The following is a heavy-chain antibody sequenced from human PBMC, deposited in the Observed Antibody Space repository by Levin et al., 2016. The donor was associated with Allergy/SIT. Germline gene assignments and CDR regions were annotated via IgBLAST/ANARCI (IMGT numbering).Heavy chain of an antibody. CDR3: TTDIVLMVYDSFDY. V-gene: IGHV3-15*01. D-gene: IGHD2-8*01. CDR2: IKSKTDGGTT. CDR1: GFTFSNAW. Sequence: GESLKISCAASGFTFSNAWMSWVRQAPGKGLEWVGRIKSKTDGGTTDYAAPVKGRFTISRDDSKNTLYLQMNSLKTEDTAVYYCTTDIVLMVYDSFDYWGQGTLVTVSS. J-gene: IGHJ4*02.